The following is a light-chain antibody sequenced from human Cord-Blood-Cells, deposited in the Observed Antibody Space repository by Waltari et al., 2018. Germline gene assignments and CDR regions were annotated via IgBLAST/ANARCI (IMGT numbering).Light chain of an antibody. J-gene: IGKJ4*01. V-gene: IGKV2-30*02. CDR2: KVS. Sequence: DVVMTQSPLSLPVTLGQPASISCRSSQSLVHSDGNTYLNWFQQRTGQSPRRLIYKVSNRDSGVPDRFSGSGSGTDFTLKISRVEAEDVGVYYCMQGTHWPTFGGGTKVEIK. CDR1: QSLVHSDGNTY. CDR3: MQGTHWPT.